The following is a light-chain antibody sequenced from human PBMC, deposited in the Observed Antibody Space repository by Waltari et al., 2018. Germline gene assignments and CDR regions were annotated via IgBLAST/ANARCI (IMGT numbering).Light chain of an antibody. J-gene: IGKJ2*01. Sequence: EIVLTQSPGTLSLSPGERATPSCRASQGVSASFLAWYQPKPGQAPRLLISGASTRATGIPDRFSGSGSGTYFTLTINRLEPEDFALYYGQQYGSPPYTFGQWSRLESK. CDR3: QQYGSPPYT. V-gene: IGKV3-20*01. CDR1: QGVSASF. CDR2: GAS.